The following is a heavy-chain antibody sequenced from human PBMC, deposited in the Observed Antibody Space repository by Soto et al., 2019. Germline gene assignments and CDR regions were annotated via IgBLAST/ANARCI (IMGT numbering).Heavy chain of an antibody. J-gene: IGHJ6*02. V-gene: IGHV3-64D*06. D-gene: IGHD6-19*01. CDR1: GFTFSSYA. CDR2: IDNNGDTT. Sequence: EVQLVESGGGLVQPGASLRLSCSASGFTFSSYAMHWVRQAPGKGLEYISAIDNNGDTTYYADSVKGRFTISRDNSKNTLSLQMSSLRPEDTAVYYCVKRIAVFGMDVWCHGTTVTVSS. CDR3: VKRIAVFGMDV.